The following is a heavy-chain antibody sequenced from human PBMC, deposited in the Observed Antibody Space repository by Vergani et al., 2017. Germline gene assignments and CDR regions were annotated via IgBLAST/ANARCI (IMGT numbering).Heavy chain of an antibody. CDR1: GFTVSANY. Sequence: EVQLLESGGNLIQPGGSLRLSCGASGFTVSANYVGWVRQAPGKGLKWVAILYNSGNTFYADSVRGRFTISRDNSKNTVYLQVNRLRAEDTGLYYCARDPRSRGSFFFDFWGLGALVTVSS. CDR2: LYNSGNT. V-gene: IGHV3-66*01. CDR3: ARDPRSRGSFFFDF. D-gene: IGHD6-25*01. J-gene: IGHJ4*02.